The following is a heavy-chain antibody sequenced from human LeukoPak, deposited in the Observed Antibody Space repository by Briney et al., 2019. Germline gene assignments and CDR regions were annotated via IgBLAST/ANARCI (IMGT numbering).Heavy chain of an antibody. CDR3: AKSIGYTYGSVDH. Sequence: GRSLRLSCAASGFTFSSYGMHWVRQAPGKGLEWVAVISYDGSNKYYADSVKGRFTISRDNSKNTLYLQMNSLRAEDTAVFYCAKSIGYTYGSVDHWGQGTLVTVS. D-gene: IGHD5-18*01. CDR1: GFTFSSYG. CDR2: ISYDGSNK. V-gene: IGHV3-30*18. J-gene: IGHJ4*02.